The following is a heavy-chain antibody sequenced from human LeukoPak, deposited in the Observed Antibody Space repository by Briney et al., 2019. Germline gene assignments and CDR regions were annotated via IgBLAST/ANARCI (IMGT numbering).Heavy chain of an antibody. CDR1: GFTFSSYE. CDR3: ARGFLARPGFCDY. CDR2: ISNSGTAI. V-gene: IGHV3-48*03. D-gene: IGHD3-3*01. J-gene: IGHJ4*02. Sequence: GGSLRLSCAASGFTFSSYEMNWVRQAPGKGLEWVSYISNSGTAIYYADSMKGQLTISRDNAKNSLYLQMKRLRAEDTAVYYCARGFLARPGFCDYWGQGTLVTVSS.